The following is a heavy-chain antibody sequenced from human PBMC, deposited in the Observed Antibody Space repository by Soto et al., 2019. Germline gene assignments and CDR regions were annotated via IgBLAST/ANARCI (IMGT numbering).Heavy chain of an antibody. D-gene: IGHD3-10*01. CDR3: AREGGITMVRGAISYYGMDV. Sequence: SETLSLTCTVSGGSISSYYWSWIRQPPGKGLEWIGYIYYSGSTNYNPSLKSRVTISVDTSKNQFSLKLSSVAAADTAVYYCAREGGITMVRGAISYYGMDVWGQGTTVTVSS. V-gene: IGHV4-59*01. CDR1: GGSISSYY. J-gene: IGHJ6*02. CDR2: IYYSGST.